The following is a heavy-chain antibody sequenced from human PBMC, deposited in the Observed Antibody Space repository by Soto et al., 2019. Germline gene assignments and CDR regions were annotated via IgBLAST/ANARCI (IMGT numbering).Heavy chain of an antibody. CDR1: GYSFSTYW. CDR3: ARPLGYCSSTSCPPFDY. V-gene: IGHV5-10-1*01. D-gene: IGHD2-2*01. J-gene: IGHJ4*02. Sequence: GESLKISCKGSGYSFSTYWISWVRQVPEKGLEWMGRVDPSNSNTNYSPSFQGHVTLSADKSTSTAYLQWSSLKASDAAIYYCARPLGYCSSTSCPPFDYWGQGTLVTVSS. CDR2: VDPSNSNT.